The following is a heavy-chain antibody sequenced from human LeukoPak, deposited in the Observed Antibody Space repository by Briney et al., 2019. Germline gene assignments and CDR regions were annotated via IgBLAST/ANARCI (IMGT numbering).Heavy chain of an antibody. CDR1: GFTFSSYD. V-gene: IGHV3-48*03. D-gene: IGHD6-13*01. Sequence: PGGSLRLSCAASGFTFSSYDMNWVRQAPAKGLEWVSYITSSGSTIYYADSVKGRFTMSRDNAKNSLYLQMNSLRAEDTAVYYCAKGRVMGIAAFFDYWGQGTLVTVSS. CDR2: ITSSGSTI. J-gene: IGHJ4*02. CDR3: AKGRVMGIAAFFDY.